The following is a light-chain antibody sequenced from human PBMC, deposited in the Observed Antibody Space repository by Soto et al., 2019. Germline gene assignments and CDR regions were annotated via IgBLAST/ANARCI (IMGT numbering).Light chain of an antibody. CDR3: SSYTTSDTVV. V-gene: IGLV2-14*03. J-gene: IGLJ2*01. CDR1: SSDVGAYNY. CDR2: DVN. Sequence: QSVLTQPASVSGSPGQSIAISCSGTSSDVGAYNYVSWYQQHPGKAPKLMIYDVNSRPSGVSDRFSGSKSGNTASLTISGLQAEDEADYYCSSYTTSDTVVFGGGTKVTVL.